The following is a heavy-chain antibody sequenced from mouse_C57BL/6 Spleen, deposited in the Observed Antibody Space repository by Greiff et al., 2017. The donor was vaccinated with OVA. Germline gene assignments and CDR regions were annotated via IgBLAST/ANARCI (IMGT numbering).Heavy chain of an antibody. CDR1: GYAFSSSW. V-gene: IGHV1-82*01. CDR2: IYPGDGDT. J-gene: IGHJ4*01. Sequence: VQLVESGPELVKPGASVKISCKASGYAFSSSWMNWVKQRPGKGLEWIGRIYPGDGDTNYNGKFKGKATLTADKSSSTAYMQLSSLTSEDSAVYFCAEGPGTGGYYAMDYWGQGTSVTVSS. CDR3: AEGPGTGGYYAMDY.